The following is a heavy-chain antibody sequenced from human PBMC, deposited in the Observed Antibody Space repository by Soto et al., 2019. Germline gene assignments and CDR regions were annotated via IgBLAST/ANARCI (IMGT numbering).Heavy chain of an antibody. CDR3: ARGPRGYVYYHGMDV. Sequence: SETLSLTCTVSGGSISSYYCSWIRQAAGKGLEWIGRIDTSGTTNYNPSLRSRVTMSVDASKNQFSLNLSSVTAADTAVYFCARGPRGYVYYHGMDVWGQGTTVTSP. D-gene: IGHD3-16*01. V-gene: IGHV4-4*07. CDR1: GGSISSYY. CDR2: IDTSGTT. J-gene: IGHJ6*02.